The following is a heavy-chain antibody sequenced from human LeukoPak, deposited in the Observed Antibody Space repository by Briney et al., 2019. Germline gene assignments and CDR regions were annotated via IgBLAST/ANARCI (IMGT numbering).Heavy chain of an antibody. CDR1: GFTFSSYA. CDR3: ARGYCTSSSCYNDY. D-gene: IGHD2-2*02. CDR2: FSGGGGST. J-gene: IGHJ4*02. V-gene: IGHV3-23*01. Sequence: GGSLRLSCAASGFTFSSYAMSWVRQAPGRGLEWVSAFSGGGGSTYYADSVKGRFTISRDNSKNTLYLQMNSLRAEDTAVYSCARGYCTSSSCYNDYWGQGTLVTVSS.